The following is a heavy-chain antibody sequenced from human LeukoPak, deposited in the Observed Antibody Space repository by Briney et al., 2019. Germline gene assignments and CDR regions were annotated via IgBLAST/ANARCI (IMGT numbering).Heavy chain of an antibody. CDR3: AGGSTAPYYFDY. Sequence: SETLSLTCTVSGDSISKYYWNWIRQPAGKGLEWIGRIYASGRTTNNPSLKSRVTISLDRSKNQFSLRPSSVTAADTAVYYCAGGSTAPYYFDYWGQGTLVTVSS. CDR2: IYASGRT. D-gene: IGHD1-26*01. V-gene: IGHV4-4*07. CDR1: GDSISKYY. J-gene: IGHJ4*02.